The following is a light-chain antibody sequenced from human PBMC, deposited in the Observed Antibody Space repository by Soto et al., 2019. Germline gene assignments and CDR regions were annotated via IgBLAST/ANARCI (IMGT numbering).Light chain of an antibody. CDR3: QQYYHWRT. CDR2: GAS. Sequence: VMTQSPATLSRPTGERAILSFRASQSVGRNLDWDQHKPGQAPRLRIYGASTRATGIAARFSGSGSGTEFTLTISSLQSEDFAVYYCQQYYHWRTFGEGTKVDIK. CDR1: QSVGRN. J-gene: IGKJ4*01. V-gene: IGKV3-15*01.